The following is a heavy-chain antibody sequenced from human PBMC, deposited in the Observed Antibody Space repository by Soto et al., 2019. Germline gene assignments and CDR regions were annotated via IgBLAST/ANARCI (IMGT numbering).Heavy chain of an antibody. CDR3: XXXXXYDFWSGYYGGYDY. CDR1: GYSFTSYW. D-gene: IGHD3-3*01. V-gene: IGHV5-51*01. Sequence: GESLKISCKGSGYSFTSYWIGWVRQMPGKGLEWMGIIYPGDSDTRXXXSXXXXXXXXXXXXXSTAYLQWSSLKASDTAMYYWXXXXXYDFWSGYYGGYDYWGQGTLVTVSS. CDR2: IYPGDSDT. J-gene: IGHJ4*02.